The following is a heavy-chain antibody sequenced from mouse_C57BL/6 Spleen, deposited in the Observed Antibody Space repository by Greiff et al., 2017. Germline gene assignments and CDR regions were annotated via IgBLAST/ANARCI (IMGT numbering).Heavy chain of an antibody. V-gene: IGHV5-12*01. CDR1: GFTFSDYY. CDR3: ARGDLMTTVDAMDY. D-gene: IGHD1-1*01. J-gene: IGHJ4*01. Sequence: EVQVVESGGGLVQPGGSLKLSCAASGFTFSDYYMYWVRQTPEKRLEWVAYISNGGGSTYYPDTVKGRFTISRDSAKNTLYLQMSRLKSEDTAMYYCARGDLMTTVDAMDYWGQGTSVTVSS. CDR2: ISNGGGST.